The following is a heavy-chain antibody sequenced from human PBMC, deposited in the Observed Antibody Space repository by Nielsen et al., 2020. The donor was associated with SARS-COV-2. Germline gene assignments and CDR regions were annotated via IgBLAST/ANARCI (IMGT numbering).Heavy chain of an antibody. CDR1: GGSISSSSYY. J-gene: IGHJ6*02. D-gene: IGHD5-18*01. CDR2: IYYSGST. Sequence: SEILSLTCTVSGGSISSSSYYWGWIRQPPGKGLEWIGYIYYSGSTNYNPSLKSRVTISVDTSKNQFSLKLSSVTAADTAVYYCAGARGYSYGRVYYYGMDVWGQGTTVTVSS. V-gene: IGHV4-61*05. CDR3: AGARGYSYGRVYYYGMDV.